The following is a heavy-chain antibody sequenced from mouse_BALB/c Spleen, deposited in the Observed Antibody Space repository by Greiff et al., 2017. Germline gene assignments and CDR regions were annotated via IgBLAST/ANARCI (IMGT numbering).Heavy chain of an antibody. CDR1: GYTFTSYW. CDR2: IYPGDGDT. CDR3: ARGPLPYYDYDWFAY. V-gene: IGHV1-87*01. Sequence: LVESGAELARPGASVKLSCKASGYTFTSYWMQWVKQRPGQGLEWIGAIYPGDGDTRYTQKFKGKATLTADKSSSTAYMQLSSLASEDSAVYYCARGPLPYYDYDWFAYWGQGTLVTVSA. J-gene: IGHJ3*01. D-gene: IGHD2-4*01.